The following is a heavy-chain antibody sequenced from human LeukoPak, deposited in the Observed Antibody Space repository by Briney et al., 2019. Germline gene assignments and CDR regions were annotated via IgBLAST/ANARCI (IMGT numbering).Heavy chain of an antibody. V-gene: IGHV4-34*01. D-gene: IGHD3-10*01. CDR3: ARGRYYSHF. Sequence: SETLSLTCAVYGGSFSGYYWSWIRQPPGKGLEWIGEINHSGSTNYNPSLKSRVTISVDTSKNQFSLKLSPVTAADTAVYYCARGRYYSHFWGQGTLVTVSS. CDR1: GGSFSGYY. CDR2: INHSGST. J-gene: IGHJ4*02.